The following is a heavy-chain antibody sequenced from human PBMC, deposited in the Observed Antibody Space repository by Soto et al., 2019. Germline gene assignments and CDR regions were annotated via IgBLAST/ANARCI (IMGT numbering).Heavy chain of an antibody. CDR2: ISYDGSET. CDR1: GFMFSNNG. V-gene: IGHV3-30*03. D-gene: IGHD4-4*01. Sequence: QVQLVESVGGVVHPGRSLSLSCAGSGFMFSNNGMHWVRRAPGKGLEWVAFISYDGSETFYADSVKGRFTISRDNSKSTLFLHMSSLKNEDTAVYYCAITSVADASFDYWGQGTLVTVSS. CDR3: AITSVADASFDY. J-gene: IGHJ4*02.